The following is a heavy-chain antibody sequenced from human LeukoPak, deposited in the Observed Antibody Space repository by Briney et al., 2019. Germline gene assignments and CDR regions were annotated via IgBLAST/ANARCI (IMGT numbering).Heavy chain of an antibody. D-gene: IGHD2-2*01. Sequence: GGSLRLSCAASGFAFSTYGMHWVRQAPGKGLEWVATIWYDGGNKYHADSVKGRFTISRDDSKNTLYLQMNSLRGDDTAFYYCARDFCSTTSCLDYWGQGTLVTVSS. CDR3: ARDFCSTTSCLDY. V-gene: IGHV3-33*01. CDR2: IWYDGGNK. J-gene: IGHJ4*02. CDR1: GFAFSTYG.